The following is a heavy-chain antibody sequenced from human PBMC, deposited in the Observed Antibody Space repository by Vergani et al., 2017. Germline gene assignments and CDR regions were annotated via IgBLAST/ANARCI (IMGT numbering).Heavy chain of an antibody. V-gene: IGHV1-69*13. D-gene: IGHD3-10*01. Sequence: QVQLVQSGAEVKKPGSSVKVSCKASGGTFSSFAISWVRQAPGQGLEWMGRIIPIFGTANYAQKFQGRVTITAAESTSTAYMELSSLRSEDTAVYYCARGLESFLGGSGSYYDYWGQGTLVTVSS. CDR3: ARGLESFLGGSGSYYDY. CDR1: GGTFSSFA. CDR2: IIPIFGTA. J-gene: IGHJ4*02.